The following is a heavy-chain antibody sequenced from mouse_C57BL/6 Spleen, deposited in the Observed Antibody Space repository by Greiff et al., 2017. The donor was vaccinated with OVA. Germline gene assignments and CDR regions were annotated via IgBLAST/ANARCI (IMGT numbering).Heavy chain of an antibody. Sequence: QVQLQQAGSELAKPGASVKLSCKASGYTFTSYWMHWVKQRRGQGLEWIGYINPSSGYTKYNQKFNDKDTLTADKSSTTAYMRLSSLTYEDSAVYYCVLGNATPAWGKGTLVTVS. CDR1: GYTFTSYW. CDR3: VLGNATPA. D-gene: IGHD3-3*01. J-gene: IGHJ3*01. V-gene: IGHV1-7*01. CDR2: INPSSGYT.